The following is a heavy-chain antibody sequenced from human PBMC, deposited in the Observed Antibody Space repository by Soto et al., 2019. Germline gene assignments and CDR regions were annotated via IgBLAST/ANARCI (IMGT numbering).Heavy chain of an antibody. Sequence: QVQLQQWGAGLLKPSETLSLTCAVYGGSFSGYYWSWIRQPPGKGLEWIGEINHSGSTNYNPSLKSRVTISVDTSKNQFSLKLRSVTAADTAVYYCARGGLSRFIAAAGRRFDYWGQGTLVTVSS. CDR1: GGSFSGYY. CDR3: ARGGLSRFIAAAGRRFDY. D-gene: IGHD6-13*01. V-gene: IGHV4-34*01. J-gene: IGHJ4*02. CDR2: INHSGST.